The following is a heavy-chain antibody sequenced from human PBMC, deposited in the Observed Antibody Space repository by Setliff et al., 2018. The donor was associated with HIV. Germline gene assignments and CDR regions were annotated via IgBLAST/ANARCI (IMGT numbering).Heavy chain of an antibody. D-gene: IGHD3-10*01. Sequence: SETRSLPCAVSVESFSGFYWSWIRQPPGKGLEWIGEINHSGSTNYNPSLKSRVTISVDTSKNQFSLKSSFVTAADTAVYYCARGWFGGYYFDYWGQGTLVTVSS. CDR1: VESFSGFY. J-gene: IGHJ4*02. CDR2: INHSGST. V-gene: IGHV4-34*01. CDR3: ARGWFGGYYFDY.